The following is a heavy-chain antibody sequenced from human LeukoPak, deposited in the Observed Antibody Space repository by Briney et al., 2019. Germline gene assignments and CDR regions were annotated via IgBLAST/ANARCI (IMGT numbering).Heavy chain of an antibody. V-gene: IGHV3-11*01. CDR2: ISGSAHDV. CDR1: GFTFSDFY. D-gene: IGHD6-19*01. J-gene: IGHJ6*03. Sequence: GGSLRLSCAAPGFTFSDFYMTWIRQAPGKGLELLSYISGSAHDVNYIDSVRGRFTISRDNAKNSLYLQMNNLRAEDTALYYCAREAGRHYIGYFYYYMDVWGKGTTVTVS. CDR3: AREAGRHYIGYFYYYMDV.